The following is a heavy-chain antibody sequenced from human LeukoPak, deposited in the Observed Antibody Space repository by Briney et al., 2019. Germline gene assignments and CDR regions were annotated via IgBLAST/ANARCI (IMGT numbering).Heavy chain of an antibody. CDR3: SACITSCRNYYYYGMDV. CDR2: LSASGGST. Sequence: GGSPRLSCAASGFTFSNSAMSWVRQAPGKGLEWVSSLSASGGSTYDADSVKGRFTISRDNSKNILYLQMNSLRAEDTAVYYCSACITSCRNYYYYGMDVWGQGTTVTVSS. CDR1: GFTFSNSA. V-gene: IGHV3-23*01. D-gene: IGHD2-2*01. J-gene: IGHJ6*02.